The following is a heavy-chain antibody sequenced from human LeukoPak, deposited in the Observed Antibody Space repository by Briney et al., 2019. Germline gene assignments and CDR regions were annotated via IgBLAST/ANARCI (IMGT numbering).Heavy chain of an antibody. CDR1: GFSFASEA. V-gene: IGHV3-23*01. CDR2: ISPGGGTT. Sequence: PGGSLRLSCVVSGFSFASEAMSWVRQSPGRGLEWVSSISPGGGTTHYADSVKGRFTISRDDAKNTVYLQMNNLRAEDTAVYYCVRGGPSTWSWGQGTLVTVSS. CDR3: VRGGPSTWS. D-gene: IGHD2-15*01. J-gene: IGHJ5*02.